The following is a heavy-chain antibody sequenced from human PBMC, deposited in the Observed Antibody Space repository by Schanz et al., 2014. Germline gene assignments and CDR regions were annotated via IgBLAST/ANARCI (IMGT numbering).Heavy chain of an antibody. J-gene: IGHJ4*02. Sequence: EVQLVESGGGLVQPGGSLRLSCAASGFTFRSYAMHWVRQAPGKGLEWVSSISWNSGSVAYADSVKGRFTISRDDAKNSLYLQMNSLRVDDTAFYFCAKVRGDQRGAFDSWGQGTLVTVSS. CDR2: ISWNSGSV. CDR3: AKVRGDQRGAFDS. CDR1: GFTFRSYA. D-gene: IGHD4-17*01. V-gene: IGHV3-9*01.